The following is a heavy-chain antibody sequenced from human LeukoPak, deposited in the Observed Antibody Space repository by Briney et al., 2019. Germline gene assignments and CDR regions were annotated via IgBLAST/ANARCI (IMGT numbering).Heavy chain of an antibody. D-gene: IGHD3-3*01. CDR1: GYSISSGYH. Sequence: SETLSLTCTVSGYSISSGYHWTWIRQSPGKTLEWIGCSHKSGSTHYNPSLRSRVTISVDTSKNQFSLKLSSVTAADTAVYYCARFGGPHAFDIWGQGTMVTVSS. CDR3: ARFGGPHAFDI. J-gene: IGHJ3*02. CDR2: SHKSGST. V-gene: IGHV4-38-2*02.